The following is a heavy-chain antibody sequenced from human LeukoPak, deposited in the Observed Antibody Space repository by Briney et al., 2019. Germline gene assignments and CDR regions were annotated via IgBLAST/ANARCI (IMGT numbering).Heavy chain of an antibody. CDR2: IYPDDSET. CDR1: GYSFTSYW. Sequence: GESLKISCKGSGYSFTSYWIGWVRQMPGKGLEWVGIIYPDDSETRYSPSFQDQVTISADKSISTAYLQSSSLKASDTAMYYCARQYPAGDYFIDYWGQGTLVTVSS. D-gene: IGHD4-17*01. CDR3: ARQYPAGDYFIDY. J-gene: IGHJ4*02. V-gene: IGHV5-51*01.